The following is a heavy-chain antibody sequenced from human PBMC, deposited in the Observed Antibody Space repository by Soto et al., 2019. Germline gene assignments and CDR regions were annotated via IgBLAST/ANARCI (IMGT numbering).Heavy chain of an antibody. CDR3: AREATVTTSRYYYYMDV. CDR2: IYYSGST. J-gene: IGHJ6*03. D-gene: IGHD4-17*01. CDR1: GGSISSYY. V-gene: IGHV4-59*01. Sequence: SETLSLTCTVSGGSISSYYWSWIRQPLGKGLEWIGYIYYSGSTNYNPSLKSRVTISVDTSKNQFSLKLSSVTAADTAVYYCAREATVTTSRYYYYMDVWGKATQVTVSS.